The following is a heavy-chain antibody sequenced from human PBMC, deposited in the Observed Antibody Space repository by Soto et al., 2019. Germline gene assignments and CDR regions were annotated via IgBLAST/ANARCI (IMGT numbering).Heavy chain of an antibody. J-gene: IGHJ3*02. D-gene: IGHD3-10*01. Sequence: ELQLVHSEADMKKPGESLKISCKNSGHSFPSYCIGWVRQMPGKGLEWMGIICPGDSDTTYSPSFQGHVTISDDKSIRPAYLQWRSLKASDTAMYYCVGSYYFGSGSYYNFRAFDIWGQGTTVNISS. CDR3: VGSYYFGSGSYYNFRAFDI. V-gene: IGHV5-51*03. CDR1: GHSFPSYC. CDR2: ICPGDSDT.